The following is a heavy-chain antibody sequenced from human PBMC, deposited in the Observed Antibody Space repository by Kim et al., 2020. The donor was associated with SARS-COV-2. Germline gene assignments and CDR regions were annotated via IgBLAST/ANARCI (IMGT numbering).Heavy chain of an antibody. CDR2: INPSGGST. D-gene: IGHD6-13*01. V-gene: IGHV1-46*01. CDR3: AREEEQQLVGYYYGMDV. J-gene: IGHJ6*02. Sequence: ASVKVSCKASGYTFTSYYMHWVRQAPGQGLEWMGIINPSGGSTSYAQKFQGRVTMTRDTSTSTVYMELSSLRSEDTAVYYCAREEEQQLVGYYYGMDVWGQGTTVTVSS. CDR1: GYTFTSYY.